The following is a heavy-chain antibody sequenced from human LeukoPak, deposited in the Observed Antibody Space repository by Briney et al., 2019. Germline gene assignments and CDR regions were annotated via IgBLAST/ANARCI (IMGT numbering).Heavy chain of an antibody. D-gene: IGHD6-13*01. CDR2: IYPGDSDT. CDR1: GYSFTSYW. J-gene: IGHJ4*02. CDR3: ARHTKGSSAAAGMIIDY. V-gene: IGHV5-51*01. Sequence: GESLKISCKGSGYSFTSYWIGWVRQMPGKGLEWMGIIYPGDSDTRYSPSFQGQVTISADKSISTAYLQWSSLTASDTAMYYCARHTKGSSAAAGMIIDYWGQGTLVTVSS.